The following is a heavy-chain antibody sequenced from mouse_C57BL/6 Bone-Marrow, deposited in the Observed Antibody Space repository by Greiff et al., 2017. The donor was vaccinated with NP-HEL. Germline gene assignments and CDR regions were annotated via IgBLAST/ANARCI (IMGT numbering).Heavy chain of an antibody. Sequence: EVKLVESGGDLVKPGGSLKLSCAASGFTFSSYGMSWVRQTPDKRLEWVATISSGGSYTYYPESVKGRFTISRDNATNTPYLQLSSLKSEDTAVYYCARHSYSNDFDTWGKGPPLPVSS. D-gene: IGHD2-5*01. V-gene: IGHV5-6*01. J-gene: IGHJ2*01. CDR1: GFTFSSYG. CDR3: ARHSYSNDFDT. CDR2: ISSGGSYT.